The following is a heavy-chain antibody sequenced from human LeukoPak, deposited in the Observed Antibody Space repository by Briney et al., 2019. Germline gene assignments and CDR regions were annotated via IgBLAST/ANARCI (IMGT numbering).Heavy chain of an antibody. Sequence: SETLSLTCTVSGGSISSGSYYWSWIRQPAGKGLEWIGRIYTSGSTNYNPSLKSRVTISVDTSKNQFSLKLSSVTAADTAVYYCARSPATSYYDSSGYYYVYFQHWGQGTLVTVSS. V-gene: IGHV4-61*02. D-gene: IGHD3-22*01. CDR1: GGSISSGSYY. J-gene: IGHJ1*01. CDR2: IYTSGST. CDR3: ARSPATSYYDSSGYYYVYFQH.